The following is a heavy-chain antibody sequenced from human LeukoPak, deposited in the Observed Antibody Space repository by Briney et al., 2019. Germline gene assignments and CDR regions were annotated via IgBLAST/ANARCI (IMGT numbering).Heavy chain of an antibody. Sequence: SVEVSCKASGYTFTGQYYIHWVRQAPGQGLEWMGWINPKSGDKHYAQKFQGRVTMARDTSISTAYMELTRLRYDDTAVYYCAREEIYTSLSLDYWGQGTLVTVS. D-gene: IGHD2-2*02. J-gene: IGHJ4*02. CDR1: GYTFTGQYY. V-gene: IGHV1-2*02. CDR2: INPKSGDK. CDR3: AREEIYTSLSLDY.